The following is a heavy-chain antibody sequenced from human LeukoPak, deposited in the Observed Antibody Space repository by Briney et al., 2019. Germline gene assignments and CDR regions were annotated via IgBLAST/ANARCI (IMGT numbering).Heavy chain of an antibody. V-gene: IGHV1-18*01. Sequence: ASVKVSCKASGYTFSSYGISWVRQAPGQGLEWMGWISAYSGNTNYAQKLQGRVTMTTDTSTSTAYMDLRSLRSDDTAVYYCARAGFGDLIAGPDFWGQGTLVTVSS. J-gene: IGHJ4*02. D-gene: IGHD3-10*01. CDR2: ISAYSGNT. CDR1: GYTFSSYG. CDR3: ARAGFGDLIAGPDF.